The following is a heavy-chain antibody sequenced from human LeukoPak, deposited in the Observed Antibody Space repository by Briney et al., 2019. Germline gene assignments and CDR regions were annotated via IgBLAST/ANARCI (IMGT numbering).Heavy chain of an antibody. CDR1: GFTFSSYA. D-gene: IGHD5-18*01. CDR2: ISYDGSNK. CDR3: ASHVDTIMVDNWFDP. V-gene: IGHV3-30-3*01. Sequence: GGSLRLSCAASGFTFSSYAMHWVRQAPGKGLEWVAVISYDGSNKYYADSVKGRFTISRDNSKNTLYLQMNSLRAEDTAVYYCASHVDTIMVDNWFDPWGQGTLVTVSS. J-gene: IGHJ5*02.